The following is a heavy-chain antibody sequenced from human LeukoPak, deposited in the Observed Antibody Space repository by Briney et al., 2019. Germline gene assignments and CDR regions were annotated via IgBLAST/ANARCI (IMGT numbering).Heavy chain of an antibody. V-gene: IGHV1-24*01. CDR1: GYTLTELS. D-gene: IGHD4-17*01. J-gene: IGHJ4*02. Sequence: GASVKVSCKVSGYTLTELSMHWVRQAPGKGLEWMGGFDPEDGETIYAQKFQGRVTMTTDTSTSTAYMELRSLRSDDTAVYYCARFDDYGDYRLDYWGQGTLVTVSS. CDR2: FDPEDGET. CDR3: ARFDDYGDYRLDY.